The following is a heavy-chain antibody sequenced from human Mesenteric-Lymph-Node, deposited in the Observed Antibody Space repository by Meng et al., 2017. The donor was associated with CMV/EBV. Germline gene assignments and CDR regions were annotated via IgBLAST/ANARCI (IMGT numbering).Heavy chain of an antibody. J-gene: IGHJ4*02. CDR2: IKADGSAE. CDR3: LGGHYSGY. D-gene: IGHD3-22*01. Sequence: GESLKISCVDSGFTFHYFWMNWVRQAPGRGLEWVANIKADGSAEYYVDSVKGRFTISRDNAKKSLFLQMNSLKDEDTAVYYCLGGHYSGYWSQGTQVTVLL. CDR1: GFTFHYFW. V-gene: IGHV3-7*01.